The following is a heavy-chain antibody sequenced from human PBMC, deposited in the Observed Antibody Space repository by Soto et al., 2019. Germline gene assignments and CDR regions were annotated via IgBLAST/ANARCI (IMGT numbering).Heavy chain of an antibody. CDR1: GYTFTGYY. CDR2: INPNSGGT. J-gene: IGHJ6*03. V-gene: IGHV1-2*04. Sequence: ASVKVSCKASGYTFTGYYMHWVRQAPGQGLEWMGWINPNSGGTNYAQKFQGWVTMTRDTSISTAYMELSRLRSDDTAVYYCARGNGHYDILTGYVLGVDMDVWGKGTTVTVSS. D-gene: IGHD3-9*01. CDR3: ARGNGHYDILTGYVLGVDMDV.